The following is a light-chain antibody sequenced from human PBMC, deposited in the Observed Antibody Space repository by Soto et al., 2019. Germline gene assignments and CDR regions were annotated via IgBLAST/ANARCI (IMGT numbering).Light chain of an antibody. Sequence: DIPMTQSPSSLSASVGDRVTITCRASQGISNSLAWYQQLPGKVPRLLISAASTLQLGVPSRFSGSGSGTDFTLTISSLQPEDVGTYYCQKYNTVPLTFGPGTKVEIK. CDR1: QGISNS. V-gene: IGKV1-27*01. J-gene: IGKJ3*01. CDR3: QKYNTVPLT. CDR2: AAS.